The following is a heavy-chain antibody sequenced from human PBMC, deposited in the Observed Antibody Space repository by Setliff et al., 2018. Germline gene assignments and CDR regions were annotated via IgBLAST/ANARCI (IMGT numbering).Heavy chain of an antibody. CDR1: GYTFTNYG. V-gene: IGHV1-18*01. Sequence: ASVKVSCKASGYTFTNYGISWVRQAPGQGLEWMGWISAYTGNAYYAPKFQGRVTMTTDTSTATAYMELRSLRSDDTAVYYCSRLVRYCTRTSCQRASGDDYWGQGTLVTVSS. D-gene: IGHD2-2*01. CDR3: SRLVRYCTRTSCQRASGDDY. J-gene: IGHJ4*02. CDR2: ISAYTGNA.